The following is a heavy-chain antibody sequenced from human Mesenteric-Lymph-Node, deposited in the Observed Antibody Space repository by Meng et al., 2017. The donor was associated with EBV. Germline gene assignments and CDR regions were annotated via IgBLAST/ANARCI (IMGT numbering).Heavy chain of an antibody. CDR1: GGYISKSNW. V-gene: IGHV4-4*02. D-gene: IGHD1-26*01. CDR2: IYHSGGT. CDR3: ARGNSGSPLWQYWFDP. J-gene: IGHJ5*02. Sequence: GRGMVELWGTRARTCAVSGGYISKSNWLSWVRQPPGKGLEWSGEIYHSGGTNYSPSLQSRVTISADKSKNQFSLKLDSVTAADTAVYYCARGNSGSPLWQYWFDPWGQGTLVTVSS.